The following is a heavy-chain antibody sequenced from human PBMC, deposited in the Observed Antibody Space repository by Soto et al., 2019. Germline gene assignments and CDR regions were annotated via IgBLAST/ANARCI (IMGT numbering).Heavy chain of an antibody. V-gene: IGHV1-8*01. CDR1: GYTFTSYD. CDR2: MNPNSGST. J-gene: IGHJ6*02. Sequence: ASVKVSCKASGYTFTSYDINWVRQATGQGLEWMGWMNPNSGSTGYAQKFQGRVTMTRNTSISTAYMELSSLRSEDTAVYYCARGGAARNYYYGMDVWGQGTTVTVSS. CDR3: ARGGAARNYYYGMDV. D-gene: IGHD6-6*01.